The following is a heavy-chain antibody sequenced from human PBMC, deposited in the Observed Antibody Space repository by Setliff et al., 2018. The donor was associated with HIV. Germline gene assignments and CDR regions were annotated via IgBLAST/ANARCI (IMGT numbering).Heavy chain of an antibody. CDR2: ISSSSSTI. J-gene: IGHJ6*03. CDR3: ARGPTTVTNYYYYYMDV. Sequence: LRLSCAASGFTFSSYSMNWVRQAPGKRLEWVSYISSSSSTIFYADSVKGRFTISRDNSKNTLYLQMNGLRAEDTAVYYCARGPTTVTNYYYYYMDVWGKGTTVTVSS. CDR1: GFTFSSYS. V-gene: IGHV3-48*01. D-gene: IGHD4-17*01.